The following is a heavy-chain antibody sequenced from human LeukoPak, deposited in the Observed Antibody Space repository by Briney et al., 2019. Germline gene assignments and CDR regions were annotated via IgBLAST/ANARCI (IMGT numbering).Heavy chain of an antibody. CDR2: INPNSGGT. CDR1: GYIFTGYY. J-gene: IGHJ4*02. CDR3: ARGATSYWSGGSCYLHFDY. V-gene: IGHV1-2*02. D-gene: IGHD2-15*01. Sequence: GASVKVSCKASGYIFTGYYMHWVRQAPGQGLEWMGWINPNSGGTNYAQKFQGRVTMTRDTSISAAYMELSSLRSDDTAVYYCARGATSYWSGGSCYLHFDYWGQGTLVSVSS.